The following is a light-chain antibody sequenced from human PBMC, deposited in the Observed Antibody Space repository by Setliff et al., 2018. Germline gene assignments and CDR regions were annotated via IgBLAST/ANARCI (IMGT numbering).Light chain of an antibody. CDR3: SSYTSSSTFYV. CDR1: SGDVGGYNY. V-gene: IGLV2-14*03. CDR2: DVS. Sequence: QSALTQPASVSGSPGQSITISCTGISGDVGGYNYVSWYQQHPGKAPKLMIYDVSNRPSGVSNRFSGSKSGNTASLTISGLQAEDEADYYCSSYTSSSTFYVFGTGTKVTVL. J-gene: IGLJ1*01.